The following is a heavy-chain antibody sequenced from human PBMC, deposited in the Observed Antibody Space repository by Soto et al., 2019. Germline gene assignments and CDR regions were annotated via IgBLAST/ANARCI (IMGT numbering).Heavy chain of an antibody. CDR3: ARGVMGISYESSGFEY. CDR1: GFTFTNYA. J-gene: IGHJ4*02. CDR2: ILSDGNTK. V-gene: IGHV3-33*05. Sequence: QVQLVESGGGVVQPGRSLRLSCAASGFTFTNYAMHWVRQAPGKGLEWVALILSDGNTKYYADSVKGRITISRDNSENTVFLQMNSLRAEDTAVYYCARGVMGISYESSGFEYWGQGALVTVSS. D-gene: IGHD3-22*01.